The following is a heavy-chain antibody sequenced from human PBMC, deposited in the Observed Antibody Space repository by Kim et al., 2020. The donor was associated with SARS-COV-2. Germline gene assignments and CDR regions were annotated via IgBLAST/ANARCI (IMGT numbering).Heavy chain of an antibody. J-gene: IGHJ4*02. CDR3: ARPLSYCSSTSCYGY. Sequence: GESLKISCKGSGYSFTSYWISWVRQMPGKGLEWMGRIDPSDSYTNYSPSFQGHVTISADKSISTAYLQWSSLKASDTAMYYCARPLSYCSSTSCYGYWGQGTLVTVSS. CDR2: IDPSDSYT. D-gene: IGHD2-2*01. CDR1: GYSFTSYW. V-gene: IGHV5-10-1*01.